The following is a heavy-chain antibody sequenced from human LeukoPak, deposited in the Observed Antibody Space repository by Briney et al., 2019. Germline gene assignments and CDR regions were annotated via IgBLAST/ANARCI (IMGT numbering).Heavy chain of an antibody. Sequence: GGSLRLSCAASGFIFTNYAISWVRQDPGKGLEWVSSISGNGRTTYYADSVMGRFTISRDNSKNTLYLQMNSLRAGDTALYYCAKDGGAGFDPWGQGTLVTVSS. D-gene: IGHD3-16*01. CDR3: AKDGGAGFDP. CDR1: GFIFTNYA. CDR2: ISGNGRTT. V-gene: IGHV3-23*01. J-gene: IGHJ5*02.